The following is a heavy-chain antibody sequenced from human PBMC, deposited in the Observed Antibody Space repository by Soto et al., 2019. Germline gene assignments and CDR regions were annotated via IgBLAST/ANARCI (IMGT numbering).Heavy chain of an antibody. J-gene: IGHJ4*02. CDR1: GYTFTYYT. V-gene: IGHV1-3*01. D-gene: IGHD6-6*01. CDR3: ARKTQPVYFDS. Sequence: QVQLVQSGAEVKEPGASVKVSCKASGYTFTYYTIHWVRQAPGQGLEWMGSISSGNGNTKFSQKVQDRVTFTRDTSAGPAHTAPATLSSKDTAVFFLARKTQPVYFDSRGPGPLVTFSS. CDR2: ISSGNGNT.